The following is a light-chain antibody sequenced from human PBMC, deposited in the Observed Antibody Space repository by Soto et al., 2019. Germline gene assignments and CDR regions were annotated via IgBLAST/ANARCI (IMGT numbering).Light chain of an antibody. V-gene: IGKV3-20*01. CDR1: QSVSTNY. CDR3: HQYGSTPFT. CDR2: GAS. J-gene: IGKJ3*01. Sequence: IVLTQSPGTLSLSPGDRATLSCRASQSVSTNYLAWYQQSLGQAPRLLIYGASIRATDIPDRFSGSGSGTDFTLTISRLEPEDFAVYYCHQYGSTPFTFGPGTKVDIK.